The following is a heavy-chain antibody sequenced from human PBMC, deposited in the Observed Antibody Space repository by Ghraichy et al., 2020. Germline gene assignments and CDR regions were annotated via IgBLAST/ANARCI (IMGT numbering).Heavy chain of an antibody. J-gene: IGHJ4*02. V-gene: IGHV4-38-2*02. CDR2: IYHSGST. CDR1: GYSISSGYY. D-gene: IGHD3-22*01. CDR3: AREVPGLRGYYYFDY. Sequence: SQTLSLTCAVSGYSISSGYYWGWIRQPPGKGLEWIGSIYHSGSTYYNPSLKSRVTISVDTSKNQFSLKLSSVTAADTAVYYCAREVPGLRGYYYFDYWGQGTLVTVSS.